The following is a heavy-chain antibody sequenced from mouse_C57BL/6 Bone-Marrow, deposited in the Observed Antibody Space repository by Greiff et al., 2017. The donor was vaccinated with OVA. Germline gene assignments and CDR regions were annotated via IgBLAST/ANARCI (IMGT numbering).Heavy chain of an antibody. Sequence: QVHVKQSGAELVRPGASVTLSCKASGYTFTDYEMHWVKQTPVHGLEWIGAIDPETGGTAYNQKFKGKAILTADKSSSTAYMELRSLTSEDSAVYYCTSDWDSDYWGQGTTLTVSS. CDR2: IDPETGGT. V-gene: IGHV1-15*01. J-gene: IGHJ2*01. CDR1: GYTFTDYE. CDR3: TSDWDSDY. D-gene: IGHD4-1*01.